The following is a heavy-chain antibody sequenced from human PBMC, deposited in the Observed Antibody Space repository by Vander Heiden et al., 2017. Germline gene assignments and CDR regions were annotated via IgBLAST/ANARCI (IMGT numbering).Heavy chain of an antibody. J-gene: IGHJ4*02. V-gene: IGHV4-34*01. CDR2: INHRGST. Sequence: QVQLQQSGAGLVKPSETLSLTCAVSGWSFSGYYWCWIRQPPGKGLEWIGEINHRGSTNDNPSLKSRVTISVDTSKNQFSLKLSSVTAADRAVEYCARVPYLDYWGQGTLVTVSS. CDR3: ARVPYLDY. CDR1: GWSFSGYY. D-gene: IGHD2-2*01.